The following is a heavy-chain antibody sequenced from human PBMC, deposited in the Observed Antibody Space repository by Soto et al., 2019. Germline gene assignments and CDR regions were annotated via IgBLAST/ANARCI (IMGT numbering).Heavy chain of an antibody. J-gene: IGHJ3*02. D-gene: IGHD4-17*01. CDR1: GFSLSASGVG. Sequence: QITLKESGPTLVNPTQTLTLTCTFSGFSLSASGVGVGWIRQPPGKALEWLALIFWEGDRRYSPSLKNRLTIAKDTSKNQVVLTMTDMDPVDTATYYCAHRPYGDKRLVAFDIWGQGTMVTVSS. V-gene: IGHV2-5*02. CDR2: IFWEGDR. CDR3: AHRPYGDKRLVAFDI.